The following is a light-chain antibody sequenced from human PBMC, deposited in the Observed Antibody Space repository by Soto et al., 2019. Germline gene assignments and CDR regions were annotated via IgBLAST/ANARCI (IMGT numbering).Light chain of an antibody. CDR1: QSVNSRY. V-gene: IGKV3-20*01. CDR3: QQYGISLWT. CDR2: GAS. Sequence: EIVLTQSPGTLSLSPRERATLSCRASQSVNSRYLAWYQQKPGQAPRLLIYGASSRDTGIPDKLSGSGSGTDFTLTISKLEPEDFAVYYCQQYGISLWTFGQGTKVEIK. J-gene: IGKJ1*01.